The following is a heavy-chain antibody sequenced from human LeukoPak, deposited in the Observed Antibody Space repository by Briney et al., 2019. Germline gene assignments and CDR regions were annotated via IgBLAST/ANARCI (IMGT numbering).Heavy chain of an antibody. V-gene: IGHV5-51*01. Sequence: GESLKISCKGSGYNFTNYWVGWVRQMSGKGLEWMGIIYPGDSETRYSPPFQGQVTISADKSISTAYLQWSSLKASDTAMYYCARLTAVAATDAFDIWGQGTMVIVSS. CDR1: GYNFTNYW. CDR3: ARLTAVAATDAFDI. D-gene: IGHD6-19*01. J-gene: IGHJ3*02. CDR2: IYPGDSET.